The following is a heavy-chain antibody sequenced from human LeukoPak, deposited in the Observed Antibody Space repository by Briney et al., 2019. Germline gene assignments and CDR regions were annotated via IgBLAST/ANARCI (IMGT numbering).Heavy chain of an antibody. J-gene: IGHJ3*02. CDR1: GFSLSTSGMC. D-gene: IGHD1-1*01. CDR2: IDWDDDK. CDR3: ARDTTQLDDAFDI. V-gene: IGHV2-70*11. Sequence: SGPALVKPTQTPTLTCTFSGFSLSTSGMCVSWIRQPPGKALEWLARIDWDDDKYYSTSLKTRLTISKDTSKNQVVLTMTNMDPVDTATYYCARDTTQLDDAFDIWGQGTMVTVSS.